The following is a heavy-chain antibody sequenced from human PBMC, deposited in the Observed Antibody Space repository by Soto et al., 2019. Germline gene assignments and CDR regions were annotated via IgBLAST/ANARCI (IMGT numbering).Heavy chain of an antibody. D-gene: IGHD3-3*01. Sequence: PSETLSLTCTVSGGSISSYYWSWIRQPPGKGLERIGYIYYSGSTNHNPSLKSRVTISVDTSKNKFSLKLSSVTAADTAVYYCARAMWAIFGVVTTYGMDVWAQGTTVPVSS. CDR3: ARAMWAIFGVVTTYGMDV. J-gene: IGHJ6*02. CDR2: IYYSGST. CDR1: GGSISSYY. V-gene: IGHV4-59*01.